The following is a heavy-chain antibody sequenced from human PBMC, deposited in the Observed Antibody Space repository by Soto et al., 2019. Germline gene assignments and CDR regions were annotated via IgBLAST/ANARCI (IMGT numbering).Heavy chain of an antibody. V-gene: IGHV4-59*01. CDR3: VGSLMSRAMESFDY. CDR1: AGSISRYY. CDR2: ISYTVDA. Sequence: HVQLQESGPGLVKPSEPLSLTCSVSAGSISRYYWGWVRQSPGEGLEWIAHISYTVDASYNPSLKRRVTIALDTSKNQIALSLMSVTAADTAVYYCVGSLMSRAMESFDYWGQGTLVTVTS. D-gene: IGHD5-18*01. J-gene: IGHJ4*02.